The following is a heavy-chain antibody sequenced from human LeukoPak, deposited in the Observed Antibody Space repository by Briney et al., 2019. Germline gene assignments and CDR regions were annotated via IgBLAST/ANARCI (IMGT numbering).Heavy chain of an antibody. Sequence: PSETLSLTCTVSGGSISSYYWSWIRQPPGKGLEWIGYIYYSGSTNYNPSLKSRVTISVDTSKNQFSLKLSSVTAADTAVYYCARGGIAAAGPYYYYYMDVCGKGTTGTVSS. V-gene: IGHV4-59*01. J-gene: IGHJ6*03. CDR1: GGSISSYY. D-gene: IGHD6-13*01. CDR2: IYYSGST. CDR3: ARGGIAAAGPYYYYYMDV.